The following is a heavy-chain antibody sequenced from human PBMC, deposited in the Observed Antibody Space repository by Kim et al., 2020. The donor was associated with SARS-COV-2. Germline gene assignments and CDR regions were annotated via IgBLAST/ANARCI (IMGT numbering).Heavy chain of an antibody. V-gene: IGHV3-30*04. CDR3: ARDLMDDYVWGSYRLIAGYYFDY. D-gene: IGHD3-16*02. J-gene: IGHJ4*02. Sequence: GGSLRLSCAASGFTFSSYAMHWVRQAPGKGLEWVAVISYDGSNKYYADSVKGRFTISRDNSKNTLYLQMNSLRAEDTAVYYCARDLMDDYVWGSYRLIAGYYFDYGGQGTLVTDAS. CDR1: GFTFSSYA. CDR2: ISYDGSNK.